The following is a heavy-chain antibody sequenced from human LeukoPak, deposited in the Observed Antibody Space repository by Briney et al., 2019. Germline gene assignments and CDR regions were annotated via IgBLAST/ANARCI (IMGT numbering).Heavy chain of an antibody. V-gene: IGHV3-9*01. J-gene: IGHJ5*02. CDR2: ISWNSGSI. CDR3: AKDKYSSSWLNWFDP. D-gene: IGHD6-13*01. CDR1: GFTFDDYA. Sequence: GGSLRLSCAASGFTFDDYAMHWVRQAPGKGLEWVSGISWNSGSIGYADSVKGRFTISRDNAKNSLYLQMNSLRAEDTALYYCAKDKYSSSWLNWFDPWGQGTLVTVSS.